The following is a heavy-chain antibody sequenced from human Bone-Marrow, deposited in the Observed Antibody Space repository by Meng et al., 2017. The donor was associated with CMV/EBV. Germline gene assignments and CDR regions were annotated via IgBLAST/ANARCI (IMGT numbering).Heavy chain of an antibody. CDR3: ARDGGCSSTSCFQRHYYYYYGMDV. J-gene: IGHJ6*02. Sequence: ASVKVSCKASGGTFSSYAISWVRQAPGQGLEWMGWTNPNSGGTNYAQKFQGRVTMTRDTSISTAYMELSRLRSDDTAVYYCARDGGCSSTSCFQRHYYYYYGMDVWGQGTTVTVSS. CDR1: GGTFSSYA. D-gene: IGHD2-2*01. V-gene: IGHV1-2*02. CDR2: TNPNSGGT.